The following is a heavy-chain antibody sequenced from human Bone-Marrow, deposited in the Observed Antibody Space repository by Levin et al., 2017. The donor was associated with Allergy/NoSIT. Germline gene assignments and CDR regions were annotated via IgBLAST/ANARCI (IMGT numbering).Heavy chain of an antibody. CDR1: GFTFSSYG. Sequence: PGGSLRLSCAASGFTFSSYGMHWVRQAPGKGLEWVAVISYDGSNKYYADSVKGRFTISRDNSKNTLYLQMNSLRAEDTAVYYCAKDLRGSGWTLFDYWGQGTLVTVSS. CDR2: ISYDGSNK. D-gene: IGHD6-19*01. V-gene: IGHV3-30*18. J-gene: IGHJ4*02. CDR3: AKDLRGSGWTLFDY.